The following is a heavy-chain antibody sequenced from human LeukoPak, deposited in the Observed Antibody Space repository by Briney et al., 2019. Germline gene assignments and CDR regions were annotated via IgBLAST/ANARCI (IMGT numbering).Heavy chain of an antibody. J-gene: IGHJ4*02. Sequence: KTSETLSLTCTVSDGSISSYYWSWIRQPPGKGLEWIWHIYDSGSTNHNPSLKSRVTISVDTSKNQFSLKLSSVTAADTAVYYCAREFSWSGFFDYWGQGTLVTVSS. CDR2: IYDSGST. D-gene: IGHD3-3*01. CDR1: DGSISSYY. CDR3: AREFSWSGFFDY. V-gene: IGHV4-59*01.